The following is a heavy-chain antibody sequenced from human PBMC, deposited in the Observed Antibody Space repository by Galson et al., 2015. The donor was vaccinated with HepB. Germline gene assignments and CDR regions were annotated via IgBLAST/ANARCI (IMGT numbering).Heavy chain of an antibody. CDR2: IYPGDSDT. V-gene: IGHV5-51*01. D-gene: IGHD1-1*01. CDR3: ARQSCSGTTCWWFDP. Sequence: QSGAEVKKPGESLKISCKGSGYRFTNYWIGWVRQMPGKGLEWMGIIYPGDSDTRYSPSFQGQVTMSADKSISTAYLQWSSLKASDTAMYYCARQSCSGTTCWWFDPWGQGTLVTVSS. CDR1: GYRFTNYW. J-gene: IGHJ5*02.